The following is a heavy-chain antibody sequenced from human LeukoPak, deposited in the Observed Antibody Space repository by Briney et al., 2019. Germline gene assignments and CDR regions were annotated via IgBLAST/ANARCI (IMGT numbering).Heavy chain of an antibody. J-gene: IGHJ4*02. CDR3: AKTLTYYYDSSGYYEH. CDR2: ISWNGGTM. CDR1: GFTFDDYA. V-gene: IGHV3-9*01. Sequence: PGGSLRLSCAASGFTFDDYAMRWVRQAPGKGLEWVSGISWNGGTMGYADSVKGRFTISRDNAKKSVYLQMNSLRPEDTALYYCAKTLTYYYDSSGYYEHWGQGTLVTVSS. D-gene: IGHD3-22*01.